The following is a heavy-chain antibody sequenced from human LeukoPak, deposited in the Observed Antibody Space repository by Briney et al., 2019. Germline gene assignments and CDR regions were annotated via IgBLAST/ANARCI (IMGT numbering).Heavy chain of an antibody. J-gene: IGHJ4*02. CDR3: ARRGCNGGSCYGY. D-gene: IGHD2-15*01. V-gene: IGHV5-51*01. CDR1: GYSFINDW. Sequence: PGESLQISCKGSGYSFINDWIGWVRPMPGKGLEWMGIIYPGDSDTRYSPSFQGQVTISADKSISTAYLQWSSLEASDTAMYYCARRGCNGGSCYGYWGQGTLVTVSS. CDR2: IYPGDSDT.